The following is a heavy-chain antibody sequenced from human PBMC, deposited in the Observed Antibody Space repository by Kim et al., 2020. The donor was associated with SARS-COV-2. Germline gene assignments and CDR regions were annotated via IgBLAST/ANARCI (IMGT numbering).Heavy chain of an antibody. J-gene: IGHJ6*02. CDR3: ARSTTVTTFYYYYYGMDV. Sequence: SETLSLTCAVYGGSFSGYYWSWIRQPPGKGLEWIGEINHSGSTKYNPSLKSRVTILVDTSKNQFSLKLSSVTAADTAVYYCARSTTVTTFYYYYYGMDVWGQGTTVTVSS. CDR2: INHSGST. D-gene: IGHD4-17*01. V-gene: IGHV4-34*01. CDR1: GGSFSGYY.